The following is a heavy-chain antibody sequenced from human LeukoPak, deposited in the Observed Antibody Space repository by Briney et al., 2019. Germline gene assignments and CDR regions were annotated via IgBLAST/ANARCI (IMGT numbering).Heavy chain of an antibody. CDR3: AKDGTRTYYYYGMAV. D-gene: IGHD1-7*01. CDR1: GFTFDDYA. V-gene: IGHV3-9*01. J-gene: IGHJ6*02. Sequence: PGGSLRLSCAASGFTFDDYAMLWVRQAPGKGLEWVSGISWNSGSIGYADSVKGRFTISRDNAKNSLYLQMNSLRAEDTALYYCAKDGTRTYYYYGMAVWGQGTTVAVSS. CDR2: ISWNSGSI.